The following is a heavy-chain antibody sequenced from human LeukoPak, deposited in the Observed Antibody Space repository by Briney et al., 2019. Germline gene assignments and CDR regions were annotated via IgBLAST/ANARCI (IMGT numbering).Heavy chain of an antibody. Sequence: GGSLRLSCAASGFTFSTYAMIWVRQAPGKGLEWVSAISGNGGGTYYADSVKGRFTISRDNSKNTLYLQMNSLRAEDTAVYYCARLGELSNTDYWGQGTLVTVSS. J-gene: IGHJ4*02. V-gene: IGHV3-23*01. CDR2: ISGNGGGT. CDR3: ARLGELSNTDY. CDR1: GFTFSTYA. D-gene: IGHD3-16*02.